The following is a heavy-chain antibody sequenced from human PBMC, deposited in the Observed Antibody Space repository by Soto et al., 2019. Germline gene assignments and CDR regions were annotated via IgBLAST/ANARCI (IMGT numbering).Heavy chain of an antibody. V-gene: IGHV4-34*01. CDR2: INHSGST. CDR1: GGSFSGYY. CDR3: ARGASIVATQNCFDP. D-gene: IGHD5-12*01. Sequence: SETLSLTCAVYGGSFSGYYWSWIRQPPGKGLEWIGEINHSGSTNNNPSLKSRVTISVDTSKNQFSLKLSSGTAADTAVYYCARGASIVATQNCFDPWGQGTLVTVSS. J-gene: IGHJ5*02.